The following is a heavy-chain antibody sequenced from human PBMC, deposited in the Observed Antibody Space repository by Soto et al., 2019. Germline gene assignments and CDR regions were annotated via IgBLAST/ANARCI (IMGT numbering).Heavy chain of an antibody. V-gene: IGHV3-30-3*01. D-gene: IGHD3-3*01. J-gene: IGHJ6*02. CDR1: GFTFSSYA. CDR3: ARVTHPFGVVIIRGYYYGMDV. CDR2: ISYDGSNK. Sequence: GSLRLSCAASGFTFSSYAMHWVRQAPGKGLEWVAVISYDGSNKYYADSVKGRFTISRDNSKNTLYLQMNSLRAEDTAVYYCARVTHPFGVVIIRGYYYGMDVWGQGTTVTVSS.